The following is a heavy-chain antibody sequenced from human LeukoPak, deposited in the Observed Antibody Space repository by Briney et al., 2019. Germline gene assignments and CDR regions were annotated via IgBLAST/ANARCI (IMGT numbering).Heavy chain of an antibody. Sequence: SETLSLTCTASGGSISSSSYYWGWIRQPPGKGLEWIGYIYYSGSTNYNPSLKSRVTISVDTSKNQFSLKLSSVTAADTAVYYCASGHYDSSGYVDDYWGQGTLVTVSS. V-gene: IGHV4-61*05. CDR1: GGSISSSSYY. D-gene: IGHD3-22*01. CDR3: ASGHYDSSGYVDDY. J-gene: IGHJ4*02. CDR2: IYYSGST.